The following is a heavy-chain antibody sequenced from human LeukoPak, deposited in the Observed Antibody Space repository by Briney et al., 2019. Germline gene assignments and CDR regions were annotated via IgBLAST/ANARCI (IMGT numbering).Heavy chain of an antibody. CDR2: ISSRSATI. Sequence: GGSLRLSCAASGFTFSSYSMNWVRQAPGKGLEWVSYISSRSATIYYADSVKGRFTISRDNAKNSLYLQMNSLRAEDTAVYYCARLVWDYMDVWGKGTTVTVSS. CDR1: GFTFSSYS. CDR3: ARLVWDYMDV. J-gene: IGHJ6*03. D-gene: IGHD1-14*01. V-gene: IGHV3-48*01.